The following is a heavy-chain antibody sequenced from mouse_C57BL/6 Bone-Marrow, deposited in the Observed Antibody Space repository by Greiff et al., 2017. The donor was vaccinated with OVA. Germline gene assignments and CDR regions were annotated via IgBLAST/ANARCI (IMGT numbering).Heavy chain of an antibody. Sequence: EVQLQQSGPELVKPGASVKISCKASGYTFTDYYMNWVKQSHGKSLEWIGDINPNNGGTSYNQKFKGKATLTVAKSSSTAYMELRSLTSADSAADYCARAYYGSSDDYWGQGTTLTVSS. CDR3: ARAYYGSSDDY. V-gene: IGHV1-26*01. CDR2: INPNNGGT. D-gene: IGHD1-1*01. CDR1: GYTFTDYY. J-gene: IGHJ2*01.